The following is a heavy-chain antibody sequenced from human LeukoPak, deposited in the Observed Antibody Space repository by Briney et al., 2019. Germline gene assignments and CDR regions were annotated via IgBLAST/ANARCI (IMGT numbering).Heavy chain of an antibody. V-gene: IGHV1-18*01. D-gene: IGHD3-9*01. CDR2: ISAYNGNT. CDR3: ARLDIFTGQTFDY. J-gene: IGHJ4*02. Sequence: EASVKVSCKASGYTFTSYGISWVRQAPGQGLEWMGWISAYNGNTNYAQKPQGRVTMTTDTSTSTAYMELRSLRSDDAAVYYCARLDIFTGQTFDYWGQGTLVTVSS. CDR1: GYTFTSYG.